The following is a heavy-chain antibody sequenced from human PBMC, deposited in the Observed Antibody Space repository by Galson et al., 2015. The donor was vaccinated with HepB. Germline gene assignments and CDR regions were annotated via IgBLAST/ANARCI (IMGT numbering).Heavy chain of an antibody. D-gene: IGHD1-7*01. CDR3: AKDEVYNWNYGISPCGMDV. Sequence: SLRLSCAASEFTFRSYAMSWVRQAPGKGLEWVSAVSGSGGSTYYADSVKGRFTISRDNSKTTLYLQMNSLRAEDTAVYYCAKDEVYNWNYGISPCGMDVWGQGTAVTVSS. CDR2: VSGSGGST. CDR1: EFTFRSYA. V-gene: IGHV3-23*01. J-gene: IGHJ6*02.